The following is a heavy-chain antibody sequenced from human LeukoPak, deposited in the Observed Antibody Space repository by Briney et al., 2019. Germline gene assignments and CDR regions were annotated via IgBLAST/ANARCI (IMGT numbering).Heavy chain of an antibody. J-gene: IGHJ6*03. D-gene: IGHD3-22*01. CDR1: GGSFSGYY. CDR3: ARASRITMIVVVITRDYYYYMDV. V-gene: IGHV4-34*01. CDR2: ISHSGST. Sequence: PPETLSLTCAVYGGSFSGYYWSWIRQPPGKGLEWIGEISHSGSTNYNPSLKSRVTISVDTSKNQFSLKLSSVTAADTAVYYCARASRITMIVVVITRDYYYYMDVWGKGTTVTVSS.